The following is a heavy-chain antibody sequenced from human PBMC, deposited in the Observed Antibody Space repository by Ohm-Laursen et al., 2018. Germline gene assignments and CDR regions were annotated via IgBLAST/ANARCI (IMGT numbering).Heavy chain of an antibody. V-gene: IGHV1-58*01. CDR1: GFTFTSSA. Sequence: SVKVSCNASGFTFTSSAVQWVRQARGQRLEWIGWIVVGSGNTNYAQKFQERVTITRDMSTSTAYMELSSLRSEDTAVYYCAADTHYYDSSLDYWGQGTLVTVSS. CDR3: AADTHYYDSSLDY. CDR2: IVVGSGNT. J-gene: IGHJ4*02. D-gene: IGHD3-22*01.